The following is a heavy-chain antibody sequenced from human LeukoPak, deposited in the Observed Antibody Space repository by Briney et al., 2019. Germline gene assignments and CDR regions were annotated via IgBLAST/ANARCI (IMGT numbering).Heavy chain of an antibody. Sequence: GGSLRLSCAASGFTFSNAWMSWVRQAPGKGLEWVGRIKSKTDGGTTDYAAPVKGRFTISRDDSKNTLYLQMNSLKTEDTAVYYCTTDFKNYDILTGYYPSDYWGQGTLVTVSS. D-gene: IGHD3-9*01. CDR1: GFTFSNAW. J-gene: IGHJ4*02. V-gene: IGHV3-15*01. CDR2: IKSKTDGGTT. CDR3: TTDFKNYDILTGYYPSDY.